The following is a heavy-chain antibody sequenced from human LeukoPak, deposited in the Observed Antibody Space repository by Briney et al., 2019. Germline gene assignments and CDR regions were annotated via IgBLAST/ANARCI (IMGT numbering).Heavy chain of an antibody. D-gene: IGHD2-2*02. CDR1: GVSVSGFS. CDR3: ARIRWGHTESMCYNY. J-gene: IGHJ4*02. CDR2: IYHSYYT. Sequence: PSETLSLTCAVHGVSVSGFSWSWIRQSPGMGLEWIGEIYHSYYTNYNPSLKSRVTISADTSENQFSLRLTSVTAADTAVYYCARIRWGHTESMCYNYWGLGTLVTVSS. V-gene: IGHV4-34*01.